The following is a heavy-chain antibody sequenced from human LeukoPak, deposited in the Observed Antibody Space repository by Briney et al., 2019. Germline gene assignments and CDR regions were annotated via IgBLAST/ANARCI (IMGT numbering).Heavy chain of an antibody. V-gene: IGHV4-39*01. CDR1: GGXISSSGYY. CDR3: ARLAIYCTGGSCYSRYFDY. J-gene: IGHJ4*02. D-gene: IGHD2-15*01. Sequence: SETLSLTCPVSGGXISSSGYYWGWIRQPPGKGLEWIGSIYYSGSTYYNPSLKSRVTISVDTSKNQFSLNLSSVTAADTAVYYCARLAIYCTGGSCYSRYFDYWGQGTLVTVSS. CDR2: IYYSGST.